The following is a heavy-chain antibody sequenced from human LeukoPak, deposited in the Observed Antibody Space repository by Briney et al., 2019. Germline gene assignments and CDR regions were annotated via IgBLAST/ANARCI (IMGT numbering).Heavy chain of an antibody. D-gene: IGHD5-18*01. CDR1: GFTFSSYS. CDR2: ISSSRSTI. J-gene: IGHJ4*02. Sequence: GGSLRLSCAASGFTFSSYSMNWVRQAPGKGLEWVSYISSSRSTIYYADSVKGRFTISRDNVKDSLYLQMNSLRDEDTAVYYCARYSYGYGGVDYWGQGTLVTVSS. CDR3: ARYSYGYGGVDY. V-gene: IGHV3-48*02.